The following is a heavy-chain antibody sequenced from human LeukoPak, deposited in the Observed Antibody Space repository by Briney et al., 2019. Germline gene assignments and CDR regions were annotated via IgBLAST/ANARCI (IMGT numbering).Heavy chain of an antibody. D-gene: IGHD2-2*01. V-gene: IGHV3-23*01. J-gene: IGHJ4*02. CDR2: ISGSGGST. CDR1: GFTFSSYA. CDR3: AKDLGAYCSSTSCYPDY. Sequence: GGSLRLSCAASGFTFSSYAMSWVRQAPGKGLEWVSAISGSGGSTYYADSVKGRFTISRDNSKNTLYLQMNSLRAEDTAVYYCAKDLGAYCSSTSCYPDYWGQGTLVTVSP.